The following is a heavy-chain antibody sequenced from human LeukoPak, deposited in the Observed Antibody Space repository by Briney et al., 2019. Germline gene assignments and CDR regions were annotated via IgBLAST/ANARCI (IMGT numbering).Heavy chain of an antibody. CDR2: INPNSGGT. D-gene: IGHD3-3*01. CDR1: GYTFTGYY. J-gene: IGHJ4*02. V-gene: IGHV1-2*02. Sequence: ASVKVSCKASGYTFTGYYMHWVRQAPGQGLEWMGWINPNSGGTNYAQKFQGRVTMTRDTSFSTAYMELSRLRSDDTAVYYCAIGRYYDFWSGYVTFDYWGQGTLVTVSS. CDR3: AIGRYYDFWSGYVTFDY.